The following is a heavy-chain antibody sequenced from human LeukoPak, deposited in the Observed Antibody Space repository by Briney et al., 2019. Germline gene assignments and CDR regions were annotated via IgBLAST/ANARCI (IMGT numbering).Heavy chain of an antibody. D-gene: IGHD2-21*01. CDR1: GYTFTSHY. CDR2: INPSGGST. CDR3: ARASYCGGDCSPGYFDY. J-gene: IGHJ4*02. V-gene: IGHV1-46*03. Sequence: ASVKVSCKASGYTFTSHYMHWVRRAPGQGLEWMGIINPSGGSTSYAQKFQGRVTMTRDTSTSTVYMELSSLRSEDTAVYYCARASYCGGDCSPGYFDYWGQGTLVTVSS.